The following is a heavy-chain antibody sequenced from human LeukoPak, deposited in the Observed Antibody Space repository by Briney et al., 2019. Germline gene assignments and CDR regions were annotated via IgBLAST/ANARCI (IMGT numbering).Heavy chain of an antibody. CDR3: AKDAFYCSSTSCYAFDY. CDR1: GFTFSSYA. Sequence: GASLRLFCAASGFTFSSYAMSWVRQAPGKGLEWVSAISGSGGSTYYADSVKGRFTISRDNSKNTLYLQMNSLRAEDTAVYYCAKDAFYCSSTSCYAFDYWGQGTLVTVSS. V-gene: IGHV3-23*01. J-gene: IGHJ4*02. D-gene: IGHD2-2*01. CDR2: ISGSGGST.